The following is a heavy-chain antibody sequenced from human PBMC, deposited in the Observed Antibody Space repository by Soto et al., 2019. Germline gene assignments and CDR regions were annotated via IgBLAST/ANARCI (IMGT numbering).Heavy chain of an antibody. D-gene: IGHD2-15*01. CDR2: ISGSGGST. CDR1: GFTFSSYA. J-gene: IGHJ3*01. V-gene: IGHV3-23*01. Sequence: GGSLRLSXAASGFTFSSYAMSWVRQAPGKGLEWVSAISGSGGSTYYADSVKGRFTISRDNSKNTLYLQMNSLRAEDTAVYYCAKDYCSGGSCYTDWGQGTMVTVSS. CDR3: AKDYCSGGSCYTD.